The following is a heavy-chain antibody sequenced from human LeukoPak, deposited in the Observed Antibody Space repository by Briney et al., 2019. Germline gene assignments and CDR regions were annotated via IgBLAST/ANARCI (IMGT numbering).Heavy chain of an antibody. CDR1: GFTFSSYS. D-gene: IGHD1-14*01. Sequence: PGGSLRLSCAASGFTFSSYSMNWVRQAPGKGLEWVSSISSSSSYIYYADSVKGGFTISRDNAKNSLYLQMNSLRAEDTAVYYCARESKIGNFDYWGQGTLVTVSS. CDR2: ISSSSSYI. CDR3: ARESKIGNFDY. V-gene: IGHV3-21*01. J-gene: IGHJ4*02.